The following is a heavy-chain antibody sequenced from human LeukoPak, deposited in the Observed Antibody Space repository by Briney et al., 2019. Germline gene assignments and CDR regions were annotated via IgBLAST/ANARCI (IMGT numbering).Heavy chain of an antibody. D-gene: IGHD3-22*01. Sequence: SETLSLTCTVSGGSIRSSYYYWGWIRQPPGKGLEWIGSIHDSGSTYYNPSLKSRVTISVDTSKNQFSLKLNSVTAADTAVYYCARVTYRYYDSSGYYFLPWGQGTLVTVSS. J-gene: IGHJ5*02. CDR1: GGSIRSSYYY. CDR3: ARVTYRYYDSSGYYFLP. CDR2: IHDSGST. V-gene: IGHV4-39*01.